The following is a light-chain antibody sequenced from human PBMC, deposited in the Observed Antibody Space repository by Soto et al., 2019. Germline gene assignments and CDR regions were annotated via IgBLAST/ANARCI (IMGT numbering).Light chain of an antibody. CDR3: QSYDSSLDVV. Sequence: QSVLTQPPSVSGAPGQRVTISCTGRSSNIGAGYDVHWYQHLPGTAPKLLIYGNNNRPSGVPDRFSGSKSGTSASLAITGLQSEDEADYYCQSYDSSLDVVIGGGTKVTVL. CDR1: SSNIGAGYD. J-gene: IGLJ2*01. V-gene: IGLV1-40*01. CDR2: GNN.